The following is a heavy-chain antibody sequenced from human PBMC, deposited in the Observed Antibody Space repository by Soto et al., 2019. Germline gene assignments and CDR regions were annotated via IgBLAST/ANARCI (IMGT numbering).Heavy chain of an antibody. CDR1: GYTFTSYY. Sequence: VKVSCKASGYTFTSYYMHWVRQAPGQGLEWMGIINPSGGSTSYAQKFQGRVTMTRDTSTSTVYMELSSLRSEDTAVYYCAGDLYSYGYTWALDYWGQGTLVTVSS. J-gene: IGHJ4*02. D-gene: IGHD5-18*01. CDR2: INPSGGST. V-gene: IGHV1-46*01. CDR3: AGDLYSYGYTWALDY.